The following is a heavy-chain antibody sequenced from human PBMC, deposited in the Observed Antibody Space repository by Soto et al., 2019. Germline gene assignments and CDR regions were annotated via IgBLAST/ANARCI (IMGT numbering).Heavy chain of an antibody. V-gene: IGHV4-59*08. J-gene: IGHJ4*02. Sequence: QVQLQESGPGLVRPSETLSLTCTVSSDSISSYYWIWIRQSPGKGLEWIGYTDYSGNTNYNPSLKSRVTISGDTSKNQFSLQLSSVTAADTAVYYCARAVGDPLYYLDYWGQGTLVTVSS. CDR1: SDSISSYY. CDR2: TDYSGNT. D-gene: IGHD6-19*01. CDR3: ARAVGDPLYYLDY.